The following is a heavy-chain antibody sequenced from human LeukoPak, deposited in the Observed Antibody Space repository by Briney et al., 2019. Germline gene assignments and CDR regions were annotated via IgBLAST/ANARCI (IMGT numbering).Heavy chain of an antibody. D-gene: IGHD2-15*01. CDR2: IYHSGST. Sequence: SETLSLTCAVSGYSISSGYYWGWIRQPPGKGLEWIGSIYHSGSTYYNPSLKSRVTISVDTSKNQFSLKLSSVTAADTAVYYCARGHGYCSGGCCYPSGYWGQGTLVTVSS. CDR3: ARGHGYCSGGCCYPSGY. V-gene: IGHV4-38-2*01. CDR1: GYSISSGYY. J-gene: IGHJ4*02.